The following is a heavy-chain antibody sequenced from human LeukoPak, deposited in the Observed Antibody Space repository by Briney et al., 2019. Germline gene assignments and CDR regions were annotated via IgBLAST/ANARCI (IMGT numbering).Heavy chain of an antibody. V-gene: IGHV1-2*02. CDR2: INPSSGGT. D-gene: IGHD5-24*01. Sequence: ASVKLSCKASGYTFTGYYMHWVRQAPGQGLEWMGWINPSSGGTYYAQKFQGRVTMTRDTSISTAYMELSRLRSDDTALYYCARGSIGGDGYNSAFDYWGQGTLVTVSS. J-gene: IGHJ4*02. CDR3: ARGSIGGDGYNSAFDY. CDR1: GYTFTGYY.